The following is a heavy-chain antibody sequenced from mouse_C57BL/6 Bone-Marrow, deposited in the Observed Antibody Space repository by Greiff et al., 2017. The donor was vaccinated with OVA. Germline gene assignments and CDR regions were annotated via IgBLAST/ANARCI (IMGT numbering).Heavy chain of an antibody. CDR3: TRDGVYSNYGFFAY. CDR2: ISSGGDYI. J-gene: IGHJ3*01. D-gene: IGHD2-5*01. Sequence: EVQGVESGEGLVKPGGSLKLSCAASGFTFSSYAMSWVRQTPEKRLEWVAYISSGGDYIYYADTVKGRFTISRDNARNTLYLQMSSLKSEDTAMYYCTRDGVYSNYGFFAYWGQGTLVTVSA. CDR1: GFTFSSYA. V-gene: IGHV5-9-1*02.